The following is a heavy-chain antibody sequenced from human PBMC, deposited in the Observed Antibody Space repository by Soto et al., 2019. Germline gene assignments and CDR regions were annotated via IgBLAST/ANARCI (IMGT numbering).Heavy chain of an antibody. J-gene: IGHJ6*04. V-gene: IGHV1-69*01. CDR2: IIPISRAA. Sequence: QVQLVQSWAEVKKPGSSVKVSCQSSGGTFTDSAVSWVRQAPGPGLGGVGGIIPISRAATYSQKFQGRISITAHESRGTTYMELSSLTSEDTAVYYCATGGELVAPGLSDYFAMDVWGEGTTVTVSS. CDR1: GGTFTDSA. D-gene: IGHD6-13*01. CDR3: ATGGELVAPGLSDYFAMDV.